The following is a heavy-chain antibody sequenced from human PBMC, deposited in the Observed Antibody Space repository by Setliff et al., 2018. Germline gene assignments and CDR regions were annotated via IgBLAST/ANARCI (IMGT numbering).Heavy chain of an antibody. J-gene: IGHJ3*02. Sequence: PGGSLRLSCAASGFTFSDYAMNWVRQAPGKGLEWVSYISQSSDTIYYADSVKGRFTISRDNAKSSLYLQMNSLRAEDTAVYYCVKTHWDTWIRGAFDIWGQGTMVTVSS. CDR1: GFTFSDYA. D-gene: IGHD3-10*01. V-gene: IGHV3-48*01. CDR2: ISQSSDTI. CDR3: VKTHWDTWIRGAFDI.